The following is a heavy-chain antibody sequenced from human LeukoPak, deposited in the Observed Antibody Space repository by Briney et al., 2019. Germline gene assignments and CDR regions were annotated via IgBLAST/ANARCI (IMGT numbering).Heavy chain of an antibody. J-gene: IGHJ6*02. Sequence: GGSLRLSCAASGFTFNTYTMNWVRQAPGKGLEWVANINRDGSERYYVDSVKGRFTISRDDAKSSLYLQMNSLRAEDTAVYYCARRNAMDVWGQGTTVIVFS. CDR2: INRDGSER. CDR1: GFTFNTYT. V-gene: IGHV3-7*03. CDR3: ARRNAMDV.